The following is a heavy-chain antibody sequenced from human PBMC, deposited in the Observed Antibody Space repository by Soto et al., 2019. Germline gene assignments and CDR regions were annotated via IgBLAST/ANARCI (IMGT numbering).Heavy chain of an antibody. CDR3: ARDRAYYDILTGYYPQYYFDY. V-gene: IGHV1-46*01. J-gene: IGHJ4*02. CDR1: GYTFTSYY. D-gene: IGHD3-9*01. CDR2: INPSGGST. Sequence: ASVKVSCKASGYTFTSYYMHWVRQAPGQGLEWMGIINPSGGSTSYAQKFQGRVTMTRDTSTSTVYMELSSLRSEDTAVYYCARDRAYYDILTGYYPQYYFDYWGQGTLVTVSS.